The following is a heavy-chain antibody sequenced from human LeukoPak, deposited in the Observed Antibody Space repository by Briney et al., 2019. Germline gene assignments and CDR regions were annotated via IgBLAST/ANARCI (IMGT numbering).Heavy chain of an antibody. CDR3: APNAGGGDWFDP. V-gene: IGHV2-5*01. CDR2: IYWNDDK. D-gene: IGHD3-16*01. CDR1: GFSLSTSGVG. Sequence: SGPTLVKPPQTLTLTCTFSGFSLSTSGVGVGWIRQPPGKALEWLALIYWNDDKRYSPSLKSRLTITKDTSKNQVVLTMTNMDPVDTATYYCAPNAGGGDWFDPWGQGTLVTVSS. J-gene: IGHJ5*02.